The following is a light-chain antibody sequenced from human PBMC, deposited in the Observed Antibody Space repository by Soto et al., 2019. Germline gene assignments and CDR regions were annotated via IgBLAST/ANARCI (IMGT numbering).Light chain of an antibody. V-gene: IGLV2-11*01. J-gene: IGLJ2*01. CDR2: DVS. CDR3: CSYAGSDTPGVV. Sequence: QSVLTQPRSVSGSPGQSVTISCTGTSSDVGGYNYVSWYQQHPGKAPKLMIYDVSKRPSGVPDRFSGSKSGNTASLTISGLQAEDEADYYCCSYAGSDTPGVVFGGGTKLTVL. CDR1: SSDVGGYNY.